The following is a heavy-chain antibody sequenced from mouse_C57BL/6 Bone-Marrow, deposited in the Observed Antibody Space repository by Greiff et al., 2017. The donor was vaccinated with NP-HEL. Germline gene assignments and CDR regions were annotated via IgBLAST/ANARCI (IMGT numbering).Heavy chain of an antibody. V-gene: IGHV14-4*01. J-gene: IGHJ2*01. CDR2: IDPENGDT. CDR3: TTRFPFDY. CDR1: GFNIKDDY. Sequence: VQLQQSGAELVRPGASVKLSCTASGFNIKDDYMHWVKQRPEQGLEWIGWIDPENGDTAYASKFQGKATITADTSSNTAYLQLSSLTSEDTAVYYCTTRFPFDYWGQGTTLTVSS.